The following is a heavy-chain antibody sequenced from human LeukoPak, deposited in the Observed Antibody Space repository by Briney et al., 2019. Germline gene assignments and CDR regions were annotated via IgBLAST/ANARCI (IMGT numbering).Heavy chain of an antibody. D-gene: IGHD4-17*01. CDR1: GYTFTSYG. V-gene: IGHV1-18*01. Sequence: ASVTVSCKASGYTFTSYGISWVRQAPGQGLEWMGWISAYNGNTNYAQKLQGRVTMTTDTSTSTAYMELRSQRSDDTAVYYCARDLATVTTGWYYYYGMDVWGQGTTVTVSS. J-gene: IGHJ6*02. CDR3: ARDLATVTTGWYYYYGMDV. CDR2: ISAYNGNT.